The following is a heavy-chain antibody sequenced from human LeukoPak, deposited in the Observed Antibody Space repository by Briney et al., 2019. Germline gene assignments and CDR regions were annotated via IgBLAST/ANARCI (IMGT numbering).Heavy chain of an antibody. V-gene: IGHV1-69*04. Sequence: GASVKVSCKASGGTFSSYAISWVRQAPGQGLEWMGRIIPILGIANYAQKFQGRVTITADKSTSTAYMELSSLRSEDTAVYYCATDTVVAAAGPGADYWGQGTLVTVSS. CDR1: GGTFSSYA. J-gene: IGHJ4*02. CDR3: ATDTVVAAAGPGADY. CDR2: IIPILGIA. D-gene: IGHD6-13*01.